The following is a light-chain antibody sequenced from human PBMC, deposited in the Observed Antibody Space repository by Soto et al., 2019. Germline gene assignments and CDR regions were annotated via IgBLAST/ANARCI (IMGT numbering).Light chain of an antibody. Sequence: EIVLAESPATLSLSPGGRATPSCRGSQSISTSSLAWYRQKPGQAPRLLIYGAFNRATGIPDRFSGGGSGTDFTLTITRLEPEDFAVYYCQYYGNSPLTFGQGTKVDIK. CDR3: QYYGNSPLT. V-gene: IGKV3-20*01. J-gene: IGKJ1*01. CDR1: QSISTSS. CDR2: GAF.